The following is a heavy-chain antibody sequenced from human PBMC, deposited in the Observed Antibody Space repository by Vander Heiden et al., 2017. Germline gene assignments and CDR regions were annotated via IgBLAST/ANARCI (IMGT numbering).Heavy chain of an antibody. Sequence: EVQLVESGGGLVQPGGSLRLSCAASGFTFNSHSMNGVRQAPGKGLEWVSYITVTSSSISYADSVKGRFTISRDNAKNLVFLQMNSLRDEDTAVYYCARVYRYAFDIWGQGTMVTVSS. CDR3: ARVYRYAFDI. J-gene: IGHJ3*02. D-gene: IGHD1-26*01. V-gene: IGHV3-48*02. CDR2: ITVTSSSI. CDR1: GFTFNSHS.